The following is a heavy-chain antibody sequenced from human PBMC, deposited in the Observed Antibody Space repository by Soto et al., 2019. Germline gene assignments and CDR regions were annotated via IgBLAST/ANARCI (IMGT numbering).Heavy chain of an antibody. Sequence: EVQLLESGGGLVQPGGSLRLSCAASGFSFSSYAMSWVRQAPGKGLEWVSGISGSGGSTYYADSVKGRFTMSRDNSKNTLYLQVNSLRAEDTAVYYCAKGGGYGSGTSFPSSYWGQGTLVTVSS. CDR1: GFSFSSYA. CDR3: AKGGGYGSGTSFPSSY. D-gene: IGHD3-10*01. J-gene: IGHJ4*02. V-gene: IGHV3-23*01. CDR2: ISGSGGST.